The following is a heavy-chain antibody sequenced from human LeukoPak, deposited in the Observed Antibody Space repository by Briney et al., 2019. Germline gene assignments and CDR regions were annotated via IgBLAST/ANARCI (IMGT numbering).Heavy chain of an antibody. V-gene: IGHV3-66*02. CDR3: SERGNPDYGDFSPQRY. J-gene: IGHJ4*02. CDR1: GFTFSSYA. Sequence: GGSLRLSCAASGFTFSSYAMSWVRQAPGKGLEWVSVIYSGGSTYYADSVKGRFTISRDNSKNTLYLQMNSLRAEDTAVYYCSERGNPDYGDFSPQRYWGQGTLVTVSS. D-gene: IGHD4-17*01. CDR2: IYSGGST.